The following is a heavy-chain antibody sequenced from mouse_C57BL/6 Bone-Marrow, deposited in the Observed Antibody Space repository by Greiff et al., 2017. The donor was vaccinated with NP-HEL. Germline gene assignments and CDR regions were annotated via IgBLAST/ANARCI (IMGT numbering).Heavy chain of an antibody. V-gene: IGHV3-6*01. Sequence: EVKLMESGPGLVKPSQSLSLTCSVTGYSITSGYYWNWIRQFPGNKLEWMGYISYDGSNNYNPSLKNRISITRDTSKNQFFLKLNSVTTEDTATYLRRGAWFAYWGQGTLVTVSA. J-gene: IGHJ3*01. D-gene: IGHD2-12*01. CDR2: ISYDGSN. CDR3: RGAWFAY. CDR1: GYSITSGYY.